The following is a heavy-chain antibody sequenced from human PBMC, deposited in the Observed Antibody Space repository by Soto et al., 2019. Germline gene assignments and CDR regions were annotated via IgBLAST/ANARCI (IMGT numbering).Heavy chain of an antibody. CDR3: ARVTSEYGDSRFDY. V-gene: IGHV4-31*03. J-gene: IGHJ4*02. CDR1: GGSIKNGDNY. D-gene: IGHD2-21*02. CDR2: IYNNGAT. Sequence: QVQLQESGPGLVKPSETLSLTCTVSGGSIKNGDNYWSWIRQFAGKGLEWIGYIYNNGATYYNPSLKSRVTISVDTSKNQFSLNLSSVTAADTALYYCARVTSEYGDSRFDYGGQGSLVTVSS.